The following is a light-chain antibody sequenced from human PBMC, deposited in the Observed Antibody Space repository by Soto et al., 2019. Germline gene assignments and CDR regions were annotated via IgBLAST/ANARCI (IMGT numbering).Light chain of an antibody. V-gene: IGKV3-20*01. J-gene: IGKJ1*01. CDR1: ESVRSSY. CDR2: AAS. Sequence: DIVLTQSPGTLSSSPGERATLSCRSSESVRSSYLAWYQQKPGQAPRLIIYAASSRATGIPDRFSGSGSGTDFTLSISRLEPEDVAVYYCQQYGSSPRTFGQGTKVDI. CDR3: QQYGSSPRT.